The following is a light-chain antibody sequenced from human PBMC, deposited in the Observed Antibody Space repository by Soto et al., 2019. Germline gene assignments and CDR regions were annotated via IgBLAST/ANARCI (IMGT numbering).Light chain of an antibody. Sequence: IDVTQSPSTXSVTKNETAPAVSGDSQSVRRKLAWYNKKPGQDQXLXXXGASTRDNGIPERLSGSGSGKELTLTTRCMKFEDFESYYCQQYHDGRHITFGKGTLLEI. CDR3: QQYHDGRHIT. J-gene: IGKJ5*01. CDR1: QSVRRK. V-gene: IGKV3-15*01. CDR2: GAS.